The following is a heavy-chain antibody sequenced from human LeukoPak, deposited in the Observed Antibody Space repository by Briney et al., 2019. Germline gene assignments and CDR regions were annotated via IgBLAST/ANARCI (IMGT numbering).Heavy chain of an antibody. CDR2: IHSDGNT. CDR1: VFNDITKS. V-gene: IGHV3-53*01. CDR3: VSHSDPLTSYSFDY. D-gene: IGHD3-9*01. J-gene: IGHJ4*02. Sequence: GGSLRLSCAASVFNDITKSMSCVRQARGKGLECGSIIHSDGNTCYADSVKGRFTISRDTSKNTVSLQMNSLGAEDAAVYYCVSHSDPLTSYSFDYWGQGTLVTVSS.